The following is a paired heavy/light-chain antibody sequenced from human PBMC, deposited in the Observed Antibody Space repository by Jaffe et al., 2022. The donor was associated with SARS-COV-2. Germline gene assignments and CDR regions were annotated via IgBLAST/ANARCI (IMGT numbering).Heavy chain of an antibody. D-gene: IGHD2-2*01. CDR3: TKPPTLAYASDY. CDR2: LIGSDGST. CDR1: GFTFSAYP. V-gene: IGHV3-23*01. J-gene: IGHJ4*02. Sequence: EVQLLESGGGLVQPGGSLRLSCVASGFTFSAYPMSWVRQAPGKGLEWVSSLIGSDGSTYYADSVRGRFTISRDNSKNTLFLQMNSLRADDTAVYYCTKPPTLAYASDYWGQGTLVSVSS.
Light chain of an antibody. Sequence: SYVLTQPPSVSVSPGQTARITCSGDALPKKYASWYQQRSGQAPVLVIYEDKKRPSGIPERFSASTSGTMAALTISGAQVDDEADYYCYSTDNSGNPAFGGGTKLTVL. J-gene: IGLJ3*02. CDR3: YSTDNSGNPA. CDR1: ALPKKY. V-gene: IGLV3-10*01. CDR2: EDK.